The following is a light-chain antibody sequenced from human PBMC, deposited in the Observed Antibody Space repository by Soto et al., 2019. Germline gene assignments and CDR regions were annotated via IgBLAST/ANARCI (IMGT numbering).Light chain of an antibody. CDR1: NSNIGRYS. J-gene: IGLJ3*02. Sequence: QSVLTEPPSLSRNPGQRVTISCSGSNSNIGRYSVNWYQHFPGTAPKILIYSDDERPSGVPDLFSGSKSGTSASLAISGLQSEDEAEYYSAAWDDNLNGPLFGGGTKLTVL. CDR3: AAWDDNLNGPL. V-gene: IGLV1-44*01. CDR2: SDD.